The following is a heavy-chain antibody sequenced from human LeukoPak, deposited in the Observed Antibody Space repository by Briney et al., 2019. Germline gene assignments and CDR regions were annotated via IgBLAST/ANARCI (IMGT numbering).Heavy chain of an antibody. CDR3: ARSVRGCQQSPDSSSCIDY. J-gene: IGHJ4*02. D-gene: IGHD6-13*01. CDR1: GGSISSSSYY. CDR2: ISGSGGST. V-gene: IGHV3-23*01. Sequence: ETLSLTCTVSGGSISSSSYYWGWIRQAPGKGLEWVSAISGSGGSTYYADSVKGRFTISRDNSKNTLYLQMNSLRAEDTAVYYCARSVRGCQQSPDSSSCIDYWGQGTLVTVSS.